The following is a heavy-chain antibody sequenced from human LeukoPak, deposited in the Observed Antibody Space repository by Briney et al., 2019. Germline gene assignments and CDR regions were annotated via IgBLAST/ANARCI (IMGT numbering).Heavy chain of an antibody. CDR1: GGSISSYY. J-gene: IGHJ6*03. V-gene: IGHV4-4*07. CDR3: ASVYCSGGSCYEYYYYYYMDV. D-gene: IGHD2-15*01. CDR2: IYTSGST. Sequence: SETLSLTCTVSGGSISSYYWSWIRQPAGKGLEWIGRIYTSGSTYYNPSLKSRVTISVDTSKNQFSLKLSSVTAADTAVYYCASVYCSGGSCYEYYYYYYMDVWGKGTTVTVSS.